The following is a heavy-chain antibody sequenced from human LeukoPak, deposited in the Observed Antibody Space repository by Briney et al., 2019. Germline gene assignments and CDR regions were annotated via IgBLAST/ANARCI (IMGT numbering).Heavy chain of an antibody. V-gene: IGHV7-4-1*02. CDR2: INTNTGNP. J-gene: IGHJ5*02. D-gene: IGHD6-19*01. CDR3: ARGRSRIAVAGTGWFDP. CDR1: GYTFTSYA. Sequence: GASVKVSCKASGYTFTSYAMNWVRQAPGQGLEWMGWINTNTGNPTYAQGFTGRFVFSLDTSVSTAYLQISSLKAEDTAVYYCARGRSRIAVAGTGWFDPWGQGTLVTVSS.